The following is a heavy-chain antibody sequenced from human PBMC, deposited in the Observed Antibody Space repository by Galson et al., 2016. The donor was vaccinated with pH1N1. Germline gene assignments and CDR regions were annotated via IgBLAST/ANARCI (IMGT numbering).Heavy chain of an antibody. J-gene: IGHJ6*02. Sequence: SVKVSCKASGYIFTGNYMHWVRQAPGQGLEWIGWIKTSSGETHYAQKLQGRVTMITDTSLSTAYMELSALTSDDTAVYFCARVIFGLFCLYVWGQGTTVTVSS. V-gene: IGHV1-2*02. CDR3: ARVIFGLFCLYV. CDR1: GYIFTGNY. CDR2: IKTSSGET. D-gene: IGHD3/OR15-3a*01.